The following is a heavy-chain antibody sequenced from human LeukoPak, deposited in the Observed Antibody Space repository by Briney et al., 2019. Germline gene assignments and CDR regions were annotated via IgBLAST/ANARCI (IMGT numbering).Heavy chain of an antibody. D-gene: IGHD6-13*01. Sequence: SETLSLTCTVFGGSVSSGSYYWSWIRQPPGKGLEWIGYIYYSGSTNYNPSLKSRVTISVDTSKNQFSLKLSSVTAADTAVYYCARDSPYSSSWYYFDYWGQGTLVTVSS. CDR3: ARDSPYSSSWYYFDY. CDR1: GGSVSSGSYY. V-gene: IGHV4-61*01. CDR2: IYYSGST. J-gene: IGHJ4*02.